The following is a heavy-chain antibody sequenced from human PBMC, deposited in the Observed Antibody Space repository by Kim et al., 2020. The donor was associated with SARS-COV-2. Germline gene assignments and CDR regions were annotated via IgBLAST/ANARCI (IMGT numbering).Heavy chain of an antibody. Sequence: GGSLRLSCAAFGLSFSIDWMNWVRQAPGKGLEWVAHIKSIGSGGTTDYAASVKGRFIISRDDSRNTVYLHMSSLKTADTAEYYCGPTKGPTPLW. CDR1: GLSFSIDW. CDR3: GPTKGPTPL. J-gene: IGHJ2*01. V-gene: IGHV3-15*01. D-gene: IGHD2-2*01. CDR2: IKSIGSGGTT.